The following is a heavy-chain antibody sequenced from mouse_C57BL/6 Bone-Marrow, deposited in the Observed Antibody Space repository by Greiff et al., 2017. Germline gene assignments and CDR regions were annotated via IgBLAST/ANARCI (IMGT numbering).Heavy chain of an antibody. V-gene: IGHV1-15*01. CDR1: GYTFTDYE. CDR2: IDPETGGT. J-gene: IGHJ3*01. CDR3: TPFGWFAY. D-gene: IGHD3-1*01. Sequence: QVQLQQSGAELVRPGASVTLSCTASGYTFTDYEMHWVKQTPVHGLEWIGAIDPETGGTAYNQKFKGKAILTADKSSSTAYMELRSLTSEDSAVYYCTPFGWFAYWGQGTLVTVSA.